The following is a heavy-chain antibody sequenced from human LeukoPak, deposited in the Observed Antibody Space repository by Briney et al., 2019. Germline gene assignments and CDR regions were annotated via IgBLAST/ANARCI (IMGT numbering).Heavy chain of an antibody. Sequence: SETLSLTCTVSGGSISSYYWSWIRQPPGKGLEWIGYIYYSGTTNYNPPLKSRVTISVDTSKNQFSLKLSSVTAADTAVYYCARGGAAAGSGMDVWGKGTTVTVSS. CDR2: IYYSGTT. CDR3: ARGGAAAGSGMDV. D-gene: IGHD6-13*01. V-gene: IGHV4-59*01. CDR1: GGSISSYY. J-gene: IGHJ6*04.